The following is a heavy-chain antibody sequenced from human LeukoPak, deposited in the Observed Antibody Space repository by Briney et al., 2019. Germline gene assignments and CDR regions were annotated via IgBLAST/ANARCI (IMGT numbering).Heavy chain of an antibody. CDR1: GGSFSGYY. D-gene: IGHD2-15*01. Sequence: SETLSLTCAVYGGSFSGYYWSWIRQPPGKGLEWIGEINHSGSTNYNPSLKSRATISVDTSKNQFSLKLSSVTAADTAVYYCARGRRVVVVVAAIPSMDVWGKGTTVTVSS. J-gene: IGHJ6*03. CDR3: ARGRRVVVVVAAIPSMDV. V-gene: IGHV4-34*01. CDR2: INHSGST.